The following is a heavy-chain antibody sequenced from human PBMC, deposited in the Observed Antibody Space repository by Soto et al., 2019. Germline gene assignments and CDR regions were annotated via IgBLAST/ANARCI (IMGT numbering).Heavy chain of an antibody. CDR1: GGSFSGYY. CDR3: ARGRTYYDFWSGYYRGMGANYFDY. V-gene: IGHV4-34*01. J-gene: IGHJ4*02. CDR2: INHSGST. Sequence: SETLSLTCAVYGGSFSGYYWSWIRQPPGKGLEWIGEINHSGSTNYNPSLKSRVTISVDTSKNQFSLKLSSVTAADTAVYYCARGRTYYDFWSGYYRGMGANYFDYWGQGTLVTVSS. D-gene: IGHD3-3*01.